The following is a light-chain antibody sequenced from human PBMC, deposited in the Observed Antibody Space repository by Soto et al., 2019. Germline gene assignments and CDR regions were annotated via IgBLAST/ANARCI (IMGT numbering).Light chain of an antibody. CDR3: SSYTSISNIDVV. V-gene: IGLV2-11*01. J-gene: IGLJ2*01. CDR2: DVN. CDR1: SSDVGGFNS. Sequence: QSVLTQPRSVSGSPGQSVTISCTGTSSDVGGFNSVSWYQQHPGKAPKLMIYDVNKRPSGVPDRFSGSKSGSTAPLTISGLQAEDEADYYCSSYTSISNIDVVFGGGTKVTVL.